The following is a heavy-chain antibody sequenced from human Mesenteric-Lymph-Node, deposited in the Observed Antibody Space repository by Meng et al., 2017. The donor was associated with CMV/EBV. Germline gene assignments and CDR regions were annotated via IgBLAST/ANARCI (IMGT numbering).Heavy chain of an antibody. Sequence: GESLKISCAASGFTVSSSYMSWVRQAPGKGLEWVSVIYAGGSTKYADSVKGRFTISRDNSNNTLYLQMNSLRAEDTAVYYCARDSRGYSYGPFDYWGQGTLVTVSS. CDR3: ARDSRGYSYGPFDY. J-gene: IGHJ4*02. V-gene: IGHV3-53*01. CDR2: IYAGGST. D-gene: IGHD5-18*01. CDR1: GFTVSSSY.